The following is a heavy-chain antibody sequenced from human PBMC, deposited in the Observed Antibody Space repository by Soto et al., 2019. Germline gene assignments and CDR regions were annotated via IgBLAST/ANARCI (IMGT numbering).Heavy chain of an antibody. CDR1: GFTFDDYA. CDR3: AKANIWFGELLPPNYGMDV. Sequence: SLRLSCAASGFTFDDYAMHWVRQAPGKGLEWVSGISWNSGSIGYADSVKGRFTISRDNAKNSLYLQMNSLRAEDTALYYCAKANIWFGELLPPNYGMDVWGQGTTVTVSS. D-gene: IGHD3-10*01. V-gene: IGHV3-9*01. J-gene: IGHJ6*02. CDR2: ISWNSGSI.